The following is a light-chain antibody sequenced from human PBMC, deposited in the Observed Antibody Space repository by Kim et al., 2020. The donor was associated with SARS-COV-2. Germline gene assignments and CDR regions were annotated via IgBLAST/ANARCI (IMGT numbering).Light chain of an antibody. J-gene: IGKJ5*01. Sequence: GDRVTITCRASQGISSYLAWYQQKPGKAPKLLIYAASTLQSGVPSRFSGSGSGTDFTLTISCLQSEDFATYYCQQYYSYPITFGQGTRLEIK. CDR2: AAS. CDR1: QGISSY. CDR3: QQYYSYPIT. V-gene: IGKV1-8*01.